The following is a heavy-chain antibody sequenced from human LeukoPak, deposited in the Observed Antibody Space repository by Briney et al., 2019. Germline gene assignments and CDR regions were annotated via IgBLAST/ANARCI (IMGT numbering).Heavy chain of an antibody. V-gene: IGHV4-30-4*01. CDR1: GGSISSGDYY. D-gene: IGHD3-22*01. CDR3: ARVPRLLYDSRFMYGMDV. Sequence: SETLSLTCTVSGGSISSGDYYWSWIRQPPGKGLEWIGYIYYSGSTYYNPSLKSRVTISVDTSKNQFSLKLSSVTAADTAVYYCARVPRLLYDSRFMYGMDVWGQGTTVTVSS. J-gene: IGHJ6*02. CDR2: IYYSGST.